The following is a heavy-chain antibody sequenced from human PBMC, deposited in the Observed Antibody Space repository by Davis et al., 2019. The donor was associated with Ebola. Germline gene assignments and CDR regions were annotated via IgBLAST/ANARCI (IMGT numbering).Heavy chain of an antibody. V-gene: IGHV3-15*01. D-gene: IGHD3-22*01. CDR3: TTDAYYYDSSGYYA. J-gene: IGHJ4*02. Sequence: GESLKISCAASGFTFSNAWMSWVRQAPGKGLEWVGRIKSKTDGGTTDYAAPVKGRFTISRDDSKNTLYLQMNSLKTEDTAVYYCTTDAYYYDSSGYYAWGQGTLVTVSS. CDR1: GFTFSNAW. CDR2: IKSKTDGGTT.